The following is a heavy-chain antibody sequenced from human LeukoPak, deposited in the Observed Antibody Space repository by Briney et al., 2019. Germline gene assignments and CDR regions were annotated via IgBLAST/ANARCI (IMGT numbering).Heavy chain of an antibody. Sequence: GASVKVSCKASGFTXTSSAVQWVRQARGQRLEWIGWIVVGSDNTDYAQKFQERVTITRDMSTTTAYMELSSLRSEDTAVYYCAADIDYYDGSGYYKNFDYWGQGTLVTVSS. J-gene: IGHJ4*02. CDR2: IVVGSDNT. CDR1: GFTXTSSA. V-gene: IGHV1-58*01. CDR3: AADIDYYDGSGYYKNFDY. D-gene: IGHD3-22*01.